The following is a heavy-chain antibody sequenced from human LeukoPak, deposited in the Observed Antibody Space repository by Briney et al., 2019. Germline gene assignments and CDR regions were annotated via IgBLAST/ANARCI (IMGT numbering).Heavy chain of an antibody. CDR1: GGSISSYY. CDR2: IFYSGTT. D-gene: IGHD3-22*01. J-gene: IGHJ4*02. CDR3: ARGGWNKFDY. V-gene: IGHV4-59*01. Sequence: ASETLSLTCTVSGGSISSYYWSWIRQPPGKGLEWIGFIFYSGTTNYNPSLKSRVTISVDTSKNQFSLKLSSVTAADTAVYYCARGGWNKFDYWGQGTLVTVSS.